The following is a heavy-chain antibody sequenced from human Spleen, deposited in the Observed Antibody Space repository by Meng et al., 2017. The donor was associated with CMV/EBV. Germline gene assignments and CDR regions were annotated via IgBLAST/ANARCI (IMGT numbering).Heavy chain of an antibody. CDR3: ARGVAAPYSVAFDI. Sequence: SVKVSCKASGGTFNSYTFIWVRQAPGQGPEWMGRITPLLSTSTYAQKFQGRVTITADRARSTTYMELTRLTSEDTAVYYCARGVAAPYSVAFDIWGRGTLVTVSS. CDR1: GGTFNSYT. J-gene: IGHJ3*02. D-gene: IGHD6-6*01. V-gene: IGHV1-69*08. CDR2: ITPLLSTS.